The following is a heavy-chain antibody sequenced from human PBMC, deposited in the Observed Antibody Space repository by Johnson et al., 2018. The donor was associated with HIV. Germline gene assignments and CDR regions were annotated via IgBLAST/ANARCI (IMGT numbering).Heavy chain of an antibody. CDR3: ARDWDYYDASGYYYANMVDAFDV. CDR2: ISGSGGST. J-gene: IGHJ3*01. V-gene: IGHV3-23*04. Sequence: EVQLVESGGGVVQPGGSLRLSCAASGFTFSSYAMSWVRQAPGKGLEWVSAISGSGGSTYYADSVKGRFTISRDNVKKSLYLQMNDLRAEDTALYYCARDWDYYDASGYYYANMVDAFDVWGQGTVVTVSS. D-gene: IGHD3-22*01. CDR1: GFTFSSYA.